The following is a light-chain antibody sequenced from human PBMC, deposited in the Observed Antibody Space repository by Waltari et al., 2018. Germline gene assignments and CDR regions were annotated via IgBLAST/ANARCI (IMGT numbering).Light chain of an antibody. V-gene: IGLV2-14*03. CDR1: SSDVGGYNY. Sequence: HSALTQPASVSGSPGQSITISSTGTSSDVGGYNYVSWYQQHPGKAPKLMIYDVSNRPSGVSNRFSGSKSGNTASLTISGLQAEDEADYYCSSYISSSTLELFGGGTSLTVL. J-gene: IGLJ2*01. CDR3: SSYISSSTLEL. CDR2: DVS.